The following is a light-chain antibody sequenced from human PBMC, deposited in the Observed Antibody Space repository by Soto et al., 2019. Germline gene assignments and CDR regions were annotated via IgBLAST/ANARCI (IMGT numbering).Light chain of an antibody. J-gene: IGLJ3*02. CDR2: GNN. CDR1: SSNIGAGYD. Sequence: QSVLTQPPSVSGAPGQRVTISCTGSSSNIGAGYDVHWYQQLPGTAPKLLIYGNNNRPSGVPDRFCGAKSCTSASLAITGVQAEDEADYYCQSYDSSLSGWVFGGGTKLTVL. V-gene: IGLV1-40*01. CDR3: QSYDSSLSGWV.